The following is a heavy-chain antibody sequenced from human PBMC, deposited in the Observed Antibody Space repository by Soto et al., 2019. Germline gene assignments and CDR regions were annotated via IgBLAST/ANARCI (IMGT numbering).Heavy chain of an antibody. CDR1: GFTFSSYG. CDR3: AREEARVLGY. D-gene: IGHD3-3*02. V-gene: IGHV3-33*01. CDR2: IWYDGSNK. J-gene: IGHJ4*02. Sequence: QVQLVESGGGVVQPGRSLRLSCAASGFTFSSYGMHWVRQAPGKGLEWVAVIWYDGSNKYYADSVKGRFTISRDNSKNTLYLQMNSLRAEDTAVYYCAREEARVLGYWGQGTLVTVSS.